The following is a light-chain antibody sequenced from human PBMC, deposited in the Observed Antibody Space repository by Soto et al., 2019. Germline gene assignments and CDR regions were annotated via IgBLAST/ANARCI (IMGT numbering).Light chain of an antibody. J-gene: IGKJ2*01. CDR2: DAS. CDR1: QSINNN. V-gene: IGKV3-15*01. CDR3: QQYKSWFT. Sequence: IVMTQSPATLSVSPGERATLSCRASQSINNNLAWYQQKPGQAPRLLIYDASTGATDIPARFSGSGSGTAFTLTISSLQSEDSAVYYCQQYKSWFTFGQGTKLEIK.